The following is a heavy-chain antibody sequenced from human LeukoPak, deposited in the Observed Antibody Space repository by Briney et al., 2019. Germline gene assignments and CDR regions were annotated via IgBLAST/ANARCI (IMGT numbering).Heavy chain of an antibody. CDR2: ISWNSGSI. Sequence: QLGGSLRLSCAASGFTFDDYAMHWVRQAPGKGREWVSGISWNSGSIGYADSVKGRFTISRDNAKNSLYLQMNSLRAEDTALYYCAKDSRYYGSGSYLFDYWGQGTLVTVSS. D-gene: IGHD3-10*01. J-gene: IGHJ4*02. CDR3: AKDSRYYGSGSYLFDY. CDR1: GFTFDDYA. V-gene: IGHV3-9*01.